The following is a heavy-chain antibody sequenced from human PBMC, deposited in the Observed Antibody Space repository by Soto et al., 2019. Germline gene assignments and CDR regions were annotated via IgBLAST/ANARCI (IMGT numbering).Heavy chain of an antibody. V-gene: IGHV1-69*13. CDR2: IIPIFGTA. Sequence: SVKVSCKASGGTFSSYAISWVRQAPGQGLEWMGGIIPIFGTANYAQKFQGRVTITADESTSTAYMELSSLRSEDTAVYYCARVSPVSVYSSSWFYYFDYWGQGXLVTVSS. D-gene: IGHD6-13*01. CDR3: ARVSPVSVYSSSWFYYFDY. CDR1: GGTFSSYA. J-gene: IGHJ4*02.